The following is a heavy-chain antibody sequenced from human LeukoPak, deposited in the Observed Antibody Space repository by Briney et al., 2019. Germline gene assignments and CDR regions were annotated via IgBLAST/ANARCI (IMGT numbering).Heavy chain of an antibody. D-gene: IGHD6-13*01. J-gene: IGHJ4*02. CDR3: VKDIHYRSSWNYCIDS. CDR2: ISGSGGRT. V-gene: IGHV3-23*01. Sequence: GGSLRLSCAASGFISNIFAMSWDRQAPGKGLEWVSAISGSGGRTHFADSVKGRFTISRDKSKNTMSLQMNSLRAEDTAVYLCVKDIHYRSSWNYCIDSWGQGTLVTVSS. CDR1: GFISNIFA.